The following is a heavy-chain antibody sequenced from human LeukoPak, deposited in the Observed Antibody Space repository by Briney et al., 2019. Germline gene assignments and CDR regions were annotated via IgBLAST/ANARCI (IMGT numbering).Heavy chain of an antibody. CDR1: GFTFSSYS. D-gene: IGHD6-19*01. CDR2: ISSSSSTI. J-gene: IGHJ4*02. V-gene: IGHV3-48*02. Sequence: GGSLRLSCAASGFTFSSYSMNWVRQAPGKGLEWVSYISSSSSTIYHADSVKGRFTISRDNAKNSLYLQMNSLRDEDTAVYYCARGGKGFLLGAVDYWGQGTLVTVSS. CDR3: ARGGKGFLLGAVDY.